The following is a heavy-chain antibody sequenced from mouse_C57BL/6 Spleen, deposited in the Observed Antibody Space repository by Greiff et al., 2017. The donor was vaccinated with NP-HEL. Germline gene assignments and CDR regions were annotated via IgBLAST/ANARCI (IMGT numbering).Heavy chain of an antibody. Sequence: QVQLQQPGAELVKPGASVKMSCKASGYTFTSYWITWVKQRPGQGLEWIGDIYPGSGSTNYNEKFKSKATLTVDTSSSTAYMQLSSLTSEDSAVYYCARPYYDGSSLYYFDYWGQGTTLTVSS. CDR2: IYPGSGST. CDR1: GYTFTSYW. CDR3: ARPYYDGSSLYYFDY. J-gene: IGHJ2*01. V-gene: IGHV1-55*01. D-gene: IGHD1-1*01.